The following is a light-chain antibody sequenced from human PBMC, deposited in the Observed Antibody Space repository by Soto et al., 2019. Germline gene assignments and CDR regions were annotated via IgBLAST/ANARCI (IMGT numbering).Light chain of an antibody. CDR1: QSLLHSNGYNY. V-gene: IGKV2-28*01. Sequence: DIVMTQSPLSLPVTPGEPASISCRSNQSLLHSNGYNYLDWYLQKPGQSPQLLMFLGSNRASGVPARFSGSGSGSSFILKISTVEAEDVGVYYCMQALQSPKTFGQGTRVEI. CDR2: LGS. CDR3: MQALQSPKT. J-gene: IGKJ1*01.